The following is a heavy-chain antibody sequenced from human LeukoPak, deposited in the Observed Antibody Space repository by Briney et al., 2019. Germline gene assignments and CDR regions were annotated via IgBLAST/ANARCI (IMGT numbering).Heavy chain of an antibody. V-gene: IGHV1-69*13. D-gene: IGHD6-13*01. CDR2: IIPIFGTA. CDR3: ARTLSRSWYPDYYYYMDV. CDR1: GGTFSSYA. Sequence: VASVKVSCKASGGTFSSYAISWVRQAPGQGLEWMGGIIPIFGTANYAQKFQGRVTITADESTSTAYMELSSLRSEDTAVYYCARTLSRSWYPDYYYYMDVWGKGTTVTVSS. J-gene: IGHJ6*03.